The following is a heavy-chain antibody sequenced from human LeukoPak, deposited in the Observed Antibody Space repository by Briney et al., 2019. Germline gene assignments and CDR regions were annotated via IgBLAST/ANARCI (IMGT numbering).Heavy chain of an antibody. J-gene: IGHJ6*03. CDR2: ISGSGGST. Sequence: PGGSLRLSCAASGFTFSSYAMSWVRQAPGKGLEWVSAISGSGGSTYYADSVKGRFTISRDNSKNTLYLQMNSLRAEDTAVYYCAKYAAVRSGSYYYYYYYMDVWGKGTTVTVSS. CDR1: GFTFSSYA. CDR3: AKYAAVRSGSYYYYYYYMDV. D-gene: IGHD3-10*01. V-gene: IGHV3-23*01.